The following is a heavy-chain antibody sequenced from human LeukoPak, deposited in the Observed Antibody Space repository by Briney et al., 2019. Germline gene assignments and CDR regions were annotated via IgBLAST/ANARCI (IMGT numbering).Heavy chain of an antibody. CDR2: SSYDGSNR. Sequence: GGSLRLSCAASGFTFSTYGMHWVRQAPGKGLEWLAVSSYDGSNRFHADSAKGRFTISRDNSKNTLYLQMNSLRPEDTADYYCARGSAYSDYYYYGMDVWGQGTTVTVS. V-gene: IGHV3-30*03. CDR3: ARGSAYSDYYYYGMDV. CDR1: GFTFSTYG. J-gene: IGHJ6*02. D-gene: IGHD4-11*01.